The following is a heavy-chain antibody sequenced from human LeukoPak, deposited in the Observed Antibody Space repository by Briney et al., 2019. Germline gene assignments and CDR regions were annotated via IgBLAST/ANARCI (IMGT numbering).Heavy chain of an antibody. D-gene: IGHD6-13*01. J-gene: IGHJ4*02. V-gene: IGHV3-48*03. CDR3: ARRAIAEGFDY. CDR2: ISSSGRTI. Sequence: GGSLRLSCVASGFTFSSYAMNWVRQAPGKGLEWVSYISSSGRTIYYADSVRGRFTISRDSARNSLDLQMNSLRVEDTAVYYCARRAIAEGFDYWGQGTLVTVSS. CDR1: GFTFSSYA.